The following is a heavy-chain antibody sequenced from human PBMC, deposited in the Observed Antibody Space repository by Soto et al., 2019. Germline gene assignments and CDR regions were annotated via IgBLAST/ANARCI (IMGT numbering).Heavy chain of an antibody. CDR2: ISGSGGST. CDR3: ANGFLYSSSWSGERSDAFDS. J-gene: IGHJ3*02. D-gene: IGHD6-13*01. Sequence: PGGSLRLSCAASGFTFSSYAMSWVRQAPGKGLEWVSAISGSGGSTYYADSVKGRFTISRDNSKNTLYLQMNSLRAEDTAVYYCANGFLYSSSWSGERSDAFDSWGQGTMVTVAS. CDR1: GFTFSSYA. V-gene: IGHV3-23*01.